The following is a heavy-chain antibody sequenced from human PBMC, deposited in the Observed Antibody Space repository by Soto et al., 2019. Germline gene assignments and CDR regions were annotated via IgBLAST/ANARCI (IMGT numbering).Heavy chain of an antibody. J-gene: IGHJ6*01. CDR3: AREYYYTMVA. V-gene: IGHV3-11*05. CDR2: IDSSTKYT. CDR1: GFTFRDYY. Sequence: QVQLVESGGGLVRPGGSLRLSCEASGFTFRDYYMTWFRQAPGKGLEWLSYIDSSTKYTNYADSVKGRFTISRDNAKNSLYLQMNSLRADDTAGYYCAREYYYTMVAWGHGTMVTVYS.